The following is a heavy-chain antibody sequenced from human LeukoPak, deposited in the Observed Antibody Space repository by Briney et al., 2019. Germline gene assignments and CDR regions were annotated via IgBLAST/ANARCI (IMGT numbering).Heavy chain of an antibody. V-gene: IGHV3-23*01. Sequence: GGSLRLSCAASGFPFRSYAMHWVRQAPGKGLEWVSGISNAGGKTYYADSVKGRFTLSRDNSKNTLFLAVNSLRAEDTAIYYCARDLPSGYSYGCVAPAFDPWGQGTLVTVSS. D-gene: IGHD5-18*01. CDR2: ISNAGGKT. CDR3: ARDLPSGYSYGCVAPAFDP. J-gene: IGHJ5*02. CDR1: GFPFRSYA.